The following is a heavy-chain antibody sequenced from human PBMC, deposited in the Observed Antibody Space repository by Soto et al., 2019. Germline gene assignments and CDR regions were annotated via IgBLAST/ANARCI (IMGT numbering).Heavy chain of an antibody. CDR2: IKPKSEGETA. CDR3: ATGACSSGPT. CDR1: RFNFSAAW. V-gene: IGHV3-15*07. J-gene: IGHJ4*02. D-gene: IGHD6-19*01. Sequence: EVQLVQSGGGLVKPGGSLRLSCVASRFNFSAAWLNWIRQAPGKGLEWVGRIKPKSEGETADYTALVRGRFTISRDDSQTTIHLQIDSLKTEDCAVYYCATGACSSGPTWGLGVLVTVSS.